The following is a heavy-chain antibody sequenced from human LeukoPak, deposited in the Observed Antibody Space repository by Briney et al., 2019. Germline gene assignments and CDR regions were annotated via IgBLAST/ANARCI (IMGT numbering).Heavy chain of an antibody. V-gene: IGHV1-46*01. CDR2: VNPSGGST. Sequence: ASVKVSCKASGYTFTSNYIHRVRQAPGQGLEWMGLVNPSGGSTTYAQMFKGRVTMTRDTSTSTVYLELSSLRSEDTAVYYCAKGGVAGTFDYWGQGTQVTVSS. CDR3: AKGGVAGTFDY. CDR1: GYTFTSNY. J-gene: IGHJ4*02. D-gene: IGHD6-19*01.